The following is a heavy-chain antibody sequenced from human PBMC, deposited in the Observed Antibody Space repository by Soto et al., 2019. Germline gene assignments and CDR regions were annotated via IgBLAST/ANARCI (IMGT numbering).Heavy chain of an antibody. Sequence: SGPTLVNPTQTLTLTCTFSGFSLNTRAVGVGWIRQPPGEALQWLALINWNGDERYSPSLKDRLTITKDSSKNHVVLTMTNIDPVDTATYYCAHRHHLGGFDVCGKGTTVTVSS. CDR3: AHRHHLGGFDV. J-gene: IGHJ3*01. CDR1: GFSLNTRAVG. CDR2: INWNGDE. D-gene: IGHD2-15*01. V-gene: IGHV2-5*01.